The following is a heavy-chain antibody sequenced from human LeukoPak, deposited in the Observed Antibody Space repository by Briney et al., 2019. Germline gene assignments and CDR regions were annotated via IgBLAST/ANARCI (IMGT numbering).Heavy chain of an antibody. CDR2: ISSSSSYI. D-gene: IGHD3-10*01. V-gene: IGHV3-21*01. Sequence: PGGSLRLSCAASGFTFSSYSMNSVRQAPGKGLEWVSSISSSSSYIYYADSVKGRFTISRDNAKNSLYLQMNSLRAEDTAVYYCARDRHHRFGELFPWGQGTLVTVSS. J-gene: IGHJ4*02. CDR1: GFTFSSYS. CDR3: ARDRHHRFGELFP.